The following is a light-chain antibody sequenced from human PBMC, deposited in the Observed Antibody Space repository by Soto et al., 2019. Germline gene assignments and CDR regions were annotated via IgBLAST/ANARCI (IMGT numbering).Light chain of an antibody. CDR1: QFVTNN. CDR2: DAL. CDR3: QHRDDLYT. J-gene: IGKJ2*01. V-gene: IGKV3-11*01. Sequence: EIVLTQSPSTLSLSPGERATLSCRASQFVTNNVAWYQQKPGQAPRILISDALNRASGIPTRFVAGWSGTDFTITITGLQPEDFADYFFQHRDDLYTFGHGTKLQIK.